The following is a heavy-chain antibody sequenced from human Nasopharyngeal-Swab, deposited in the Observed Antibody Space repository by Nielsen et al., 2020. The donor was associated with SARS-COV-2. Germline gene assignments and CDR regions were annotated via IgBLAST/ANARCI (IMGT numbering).Heavy chain of an antibody. D-gene: IGHD3-10*01. CDR3: ARDRGGLLWFGELPTYFDY. V-gene: IGHV3-48*03. J-gene: IGHJ4*02. CDR2: INKSGGGT. Sequence: WIRQPPGKGLEWVSSINKSGGGTYFADSVKGRFTISRDNAKNSLYLQMNSLRAEDTAVYYCARDRGGLLWFGELPTYFDYWGQGTLVTVSS.